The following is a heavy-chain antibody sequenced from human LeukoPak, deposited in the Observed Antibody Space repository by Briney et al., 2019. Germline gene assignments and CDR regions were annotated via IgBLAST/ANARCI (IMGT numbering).Heavy chain of an antibody. Sequence: SETLSLTCTVSGGSISSSSYYWGWIRQPPGKGLEWIGSIYYSGSTYYNPSLKSRVTISVDTSKNQFSLKLSSVTAADTAVYYCASVDTAMVLTGYYHMDVWGKGTTVTISS. CDR2: IYYSGST. CDR3: ASVDTAMVLTGYYHMDV. V-gene: IGHV4-39*01. J-gene: IGHJ6*03. D-gene: IGHD5-18*01. CDR1: GGSISSSSYY.